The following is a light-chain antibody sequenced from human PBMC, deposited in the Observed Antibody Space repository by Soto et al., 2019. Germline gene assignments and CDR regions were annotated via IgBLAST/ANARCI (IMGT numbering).Light chain of an antibody. CDR2: GAS. V-gene: IGKV3-15*01. CDR3: QQYNNWPRT. J-gene: IGKJ1*01. CDR1: QSVSSY. Sequence: EIVLTQSPAILSLSPGERATLSCRASQSVSSYLTWYQQKPGQAPRLLIYGASTRATGIPAGFSGSGSGTEFTLSINSLQSEDFAVYYCQQYNNWPRTFGQGTKVDIK.